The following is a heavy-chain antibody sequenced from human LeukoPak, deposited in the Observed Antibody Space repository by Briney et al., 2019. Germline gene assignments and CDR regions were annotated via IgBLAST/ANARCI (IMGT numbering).Heavy chain of an antibody. J-gene: IGHJ4*02. Sequence: PGGSLRLSCAASGFAFSSFAMHWVRQAPGKGLEWVAVISYDGSNKYYADSVKGRFTISRDNSKNTLYLQMNSLRAEDTAVYYCARASPGIAAAGTLDYWGQGTLVTVSS. D-gene: IGHD6-13*01. CDR1: GFAFSSFA. CDR3: ARASPGIAAAGTLDY. CDR2: ISYDGSNK. V-gene: IGHV3-30*04.